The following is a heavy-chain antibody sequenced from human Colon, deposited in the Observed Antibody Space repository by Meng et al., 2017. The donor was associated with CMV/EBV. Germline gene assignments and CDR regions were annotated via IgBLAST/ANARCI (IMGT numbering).Heavy chain of an antibody. CDR2: IKSKADGGTR. V-gene: IGHV3-15*01. J-gene: IGHJ5*02. D-gene: IGHD3-3*01. CDR1: GFTFSKAW. Sequence: GGSLRLSCEASGFTFSKAWMNWVRQAPGKGLEWVGRIKSKADGGTRDYAALVKGRFTISRDDSKNTLYLQMSSLKTEDTAVYYCGGQFWSAYYSPWFDPWGQGTLVTVSS. CDR3: GGQFWSAYYSPWFDP.